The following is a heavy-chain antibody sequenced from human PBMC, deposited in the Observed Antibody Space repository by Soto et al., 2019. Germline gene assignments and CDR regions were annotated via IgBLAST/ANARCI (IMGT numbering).Heavy chain of an antibody. CDR3: ARVVVVPAAIKDYYYGMDV. J-gene: IGHJ6*02. CDR1: GYTFTSYG. D-gene: IGHD2-2*01. CDR2: ISAYNGNT. V-gene: IGHV1-18*01. Sequence: ASVKVSCKASGYTFTSYGISWVRQAPGQGLEWMGWISAYNGNTNYAQKLQGRVTMTTDTSTSTAYMELRSLRSDDTAVYYCARVVVVPAAIKDYYYGMDVWGQGTTVTV.